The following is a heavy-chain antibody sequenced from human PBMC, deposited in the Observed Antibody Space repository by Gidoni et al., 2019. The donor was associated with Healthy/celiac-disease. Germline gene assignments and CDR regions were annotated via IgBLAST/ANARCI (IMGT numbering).Heavy chain of an antibody. J-gene: IGHJ4*02. V-gene: IGHV4-39*01. Sequence: QLQLQESGPGLVKPSETLSLPCTVSGGSISSSSYYWGWIRQPPGKGLEWIGSIYYSGSTYYNPSLKSRVTISVDTSKNQFSLKLSSVTAADTAVYYCARRRRIVGASDYWGQGTLVTVSS. CDR2: IYYSGST. CDR3: ARRRRIVGASDY. D-gene: IGHD1-26*01. CDR1: GGSISSSSYY.